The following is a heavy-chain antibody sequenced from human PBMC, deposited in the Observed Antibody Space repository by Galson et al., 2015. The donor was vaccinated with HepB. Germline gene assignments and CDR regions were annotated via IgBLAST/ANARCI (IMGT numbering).Heavy chain of an antibody. CDR1: GFTFSSYS. CDR2: IWYDGSNK. D-gene: IGHD3-22*01. Sequence: SLRLSCAASGFTFSSYSMNWVRQAPGKGLEWVAVIWYDGSNKYYADSVKGRFTISRDNSKNTLYLQMNSLRAEDTAVYYCARDSISVSGVTMIVVYEDGNFDYWGQGTLVTVSS. V-gene: IGHV3-33*08. J-gene: IGHJ4*02. CDR3: ARDSISVSGVTMIVVYEDGNFDY.